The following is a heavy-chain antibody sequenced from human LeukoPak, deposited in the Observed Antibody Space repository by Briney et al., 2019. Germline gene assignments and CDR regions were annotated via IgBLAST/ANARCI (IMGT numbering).Heavy chain of an antibody. CDR2: ISGSGGST. V-gene: IGHV3-23*01. D-gene: IGHD3-9*01. CDR3: AKESTYYDILTGYYTHPGYFDY. Sequence: PGGSLRLSCAASGFTFSSYSMNWVRQAPGKGLEWVSAISGSGGSTYYADSVKSRFTISRDNSKNTLYLQMNSLRAEDTAVYYCAKESTYYDILTGYYTHPGYFDYWGQGTLVTVSS. J-gene: IGHJ4*02. CDR1: GFTFSSYS.